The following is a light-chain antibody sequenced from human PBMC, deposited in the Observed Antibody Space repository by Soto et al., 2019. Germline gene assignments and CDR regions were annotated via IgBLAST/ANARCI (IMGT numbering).Light chain of an antibody. Sequence: ELVLTQSPGTLSLSPGERATLSCSASQSISSSHLAWYQQNPGHATRLLIYGASTRATGIPGRFSGSGSETDVPITISRLEPEGFAVYYCQQVDTSPGQFGQGTKVDSK. CDR3: QQVDTSPGQ. CDR1: QSISSSH. V-gene: IGKV3-20*01. CDR2: GAS. J-gene: IGKJ1*01.